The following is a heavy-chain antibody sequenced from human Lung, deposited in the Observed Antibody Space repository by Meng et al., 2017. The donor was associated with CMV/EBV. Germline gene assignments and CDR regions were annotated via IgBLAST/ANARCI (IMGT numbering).Heavy chain of an antibody. D-gene: IGHD6-19*01. CDR2: IRYDGSNK. Sequence: GGSXRLXCAVSGFSFSDYDMHWVRQAPGKGLEWVAIIRYDGSNKYNTDSVKGRFTISRDNSKNTLSLQMNSLGAEDTAVYYCAKNGSGTSGWFYFDLWGQGTLVTVSS. V-gene: IGHV3-30*02. J-gene: IGHJ4*02. CDR1: GFSFSDYD. CDR3: AKNGSGTSGWFYFDL.